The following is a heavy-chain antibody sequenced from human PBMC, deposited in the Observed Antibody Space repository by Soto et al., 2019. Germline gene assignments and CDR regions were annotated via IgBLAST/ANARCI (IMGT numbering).Heavy chain of an antibody. CDR2: IYYSGST. Sequence: PSETLSLTCTVSGGSISSYYWSWIRQPPGKGLEWIGYIYYSGSTNYNPSLKSRVTISVDTSKNQFSLKLSSVTAADTAVYYCARHLKGRAPFYYGMDVWGQGTTVTVSS. V-gene: IGHV4-59*08. CDR3: ARHLKGRAPFYYGMDV. J-gene: IGHJ6*02. CDR1: GGSISSYY.